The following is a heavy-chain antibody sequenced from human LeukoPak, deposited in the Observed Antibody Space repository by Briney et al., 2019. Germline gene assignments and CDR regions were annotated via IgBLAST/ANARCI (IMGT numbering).Heavy chain of an antibody. CDR1: GYSISSGYY. J-gene: IGHJ4*02. V-gene: IGHV4-38-2*02. Sequence: PSETLSLTCTVSGYSISSGYYWGWIRPPPGKGLDWIGSIYHSGSTYCNPSLKSRVTISVDTSKNQFSLKLSSVTAADTAVYYCARADYCDSSGSDYWGQGTLVTVSS. D-gene: IGHD3-22*01. CDR2: IYHSGST. CDR3: ARADYCDSSGSDY.